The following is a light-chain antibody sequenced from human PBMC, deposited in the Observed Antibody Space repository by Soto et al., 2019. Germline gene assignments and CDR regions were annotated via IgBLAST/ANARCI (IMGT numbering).Light chain of an antibody. J-gene: IGKJ1*01. CDR1: QGISSY. CDR3: YQLDAYPRT. CDR2: AAS. Sequence: IQLTQSPSSLSASVGDRVTITCRASQGISSYLAWYQQKPGQAPKLLIYAASTLQSGVPSRFSGSGFGTDFTLPVSSLQPEDFATYYCYQLDAYPRTFGQGTKVEIK. V-gene: IGKV1-9*01.